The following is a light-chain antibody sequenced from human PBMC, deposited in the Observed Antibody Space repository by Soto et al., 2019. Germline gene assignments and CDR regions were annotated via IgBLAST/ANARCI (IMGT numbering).Light chain of an antibody. CDR3: SSYSSPTTLV. V-gene: IGLV2-14*01. J-gene: IGLJ3*02. Sequence: QSALTQPASVSGSPGQSITISCTGTSSDVGGYNYVSWYQQRPGKAPKLMIYDVNNRPSGVSNRFSASKSGNTASLTISGLQDEDEADYYCSSYSSPTTLVFGGGTKLTV. CDR1: SSDVGGYNY. CDR2: DVN.